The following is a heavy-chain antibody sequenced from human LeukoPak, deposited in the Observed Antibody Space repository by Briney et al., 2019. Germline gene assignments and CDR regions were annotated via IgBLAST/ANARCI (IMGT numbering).Heavy chain of an antibody. CDR1: GYTFTGYG. Sequence: ASVKVSCKASGYTFTGYGISWVRQAPGQGLEWMGWISAYNGNTNYAQKLQGRVTMTTDTSTSTAYMELRSLRSDDTAVYYCARTTLSYYDFWSGYYTGVPYFDYWGQGTLVTVSS. CDR2: ISAYNGNT. J-gene: IGHJ4*02. V-gene: IGHV1-18*01. D-gene: IGHD3-3*01. CDR3: ARTTLSYYDFWSGYYTGVPYFDY.